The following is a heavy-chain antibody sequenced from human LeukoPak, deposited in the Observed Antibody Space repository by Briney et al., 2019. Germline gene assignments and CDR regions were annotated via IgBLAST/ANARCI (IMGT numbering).Heavy chain of an antibody. CDR1: GYTFTSYG. CDR3: ASSTTYYYDSSGYPSAFDI. J-gene: IGHJ3*02. CDR2: ISAYNGNT. Sequence: GASVKVSCKASGYTFTSYGISWVRQAPGQGLEWMGWISAYNGNTNYAQKLQGRVTMTTDTSTSTAYMELSRLRSDDTAVYYCASSTTYYYDSSGYPSAFDIWGQGTMVTVSS. D-gene: IGHD3-22*01. V-gene: IGHV1-18*01.